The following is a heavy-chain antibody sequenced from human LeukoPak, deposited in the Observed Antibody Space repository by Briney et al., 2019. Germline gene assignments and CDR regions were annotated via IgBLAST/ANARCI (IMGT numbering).Heavy chain of an antibody. Sequence: SETLSLTCTVSGGSISSSSHYWGWIRQPPGKGPEWIGSIYYSGSTYYNPSLKSRVTISVDTSKNQFSLKLSSVAAADTAVYYCARDRDGMVVWGQGTTVTVSS. J-gene: IGHJ6*02. V-gene: IGHV4-39*07. CDR3: ARDRDGMVV. CDR1: GGSISSSSHY. CDR2: IYYSGST.